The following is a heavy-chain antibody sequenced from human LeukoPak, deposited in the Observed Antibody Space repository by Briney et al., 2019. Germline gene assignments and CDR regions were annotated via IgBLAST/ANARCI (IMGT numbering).Heavy chain of an antibody. CDR2: IKQDGSET. CDR1: GFTFSNYW. J-gene: IGHJ4*02. D-gene: IGHD3-16*01. CDR3: ASGRQLGY. V-gene: IGHV3-7*01. Sequence: GGSLRLSCAASGFTFSNYWMSWVRQAPGKGLEWVANIKQDGSETYYVDSVKGRFTISRDNAKNSLYLQMNSLRAEDTALYYCASGRQLGYWGQGTLVTVSS.